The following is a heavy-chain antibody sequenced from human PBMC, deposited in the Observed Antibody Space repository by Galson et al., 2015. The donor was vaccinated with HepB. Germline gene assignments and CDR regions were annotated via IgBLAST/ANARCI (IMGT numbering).Heavy chain of an antibody. J-gene: IGHJ4*02. Sequence: SVKVSCKASGGTFSNFSISWVRQAPGQGLEWMGGIIPVFGTSNYAQKFQGRVTITADDSTTTASMELSSLRSEDTAVYYCAIIAVRPPCHFDCWGQGTQVTVSS. CDR3: AIIAVRPPCHFDC. D-gene: IGHD6-6*01. CDR1: GGTFSNFS. CDR2: IIPVFGTS. V-gene: IGHV1-69*13.